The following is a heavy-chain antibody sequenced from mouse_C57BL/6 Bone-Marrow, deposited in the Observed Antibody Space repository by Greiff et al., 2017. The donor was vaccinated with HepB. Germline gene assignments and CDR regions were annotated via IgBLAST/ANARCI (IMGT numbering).Heavy chain of an antibody. Sequence: EVKLVESGGGLVQSGRSLRLSCATSGFTFSDFYMEWVRQAPGKGLEWIAASRNKANDYTTEYSASVKGRFIVSRDTSQSILYLQMNALRAEDTAIYYCARDDFPYYAMDYWGQGTSFTVSS. V-gene: IGHV7-1*01. CDR3: ARDDFPYYAMDY. CDR1: GFTFSDFY. CDR2: SRNKANDYTT. J-gene: IGHJ4*01.